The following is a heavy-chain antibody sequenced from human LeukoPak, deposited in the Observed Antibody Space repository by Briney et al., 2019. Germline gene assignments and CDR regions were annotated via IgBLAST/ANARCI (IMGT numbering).Heavy chain of an antibody. CDR2: ISSSGGRT. V-gene: IGHV3-23*01. J-gene: IGHJ4*02. CDR3: AKGYCSGGSCYSGLFDY. D-gene: IGHD2-15*01. Sequence: GGSLRLSCAASGFIFSSYAMSWVPQAPGKGLEWVSAISSSGGRTYYADSVKGRFTISRDNSKNTLYLQMNSLRAEDTAVYYCAKGYCSGGSCYSGLFDYWGQGTLVTVSS. CDR1: GFIFSSYA.